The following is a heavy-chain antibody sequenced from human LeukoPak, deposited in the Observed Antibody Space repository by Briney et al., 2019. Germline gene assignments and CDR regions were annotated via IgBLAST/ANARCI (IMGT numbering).Heavy chain of an antibody. CDR3: LGYYSGSPN. J-gene: IGHJ4*02. CDR1: GFTFSYNW. Sequence: PGGSLRLSCAASGFTFSYNWMHWVRQAPGKGLVWVSRISSDGRTTHYADSVKGRFTISRDSAKNTLFLQMNDLRAEDTAVYYWLGYYSGSPNWGQGTLVTVSS. CDR2: ISSDGRTT. D-gene: IGHD3-10*01. V-gene: IGHV3-74*01.